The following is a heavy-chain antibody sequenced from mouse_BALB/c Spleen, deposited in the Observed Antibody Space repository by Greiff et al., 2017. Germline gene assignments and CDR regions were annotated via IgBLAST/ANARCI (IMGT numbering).Heavy chain of an antibody. CDR3: ARAMITTGDFDY. CDR2: ISSGSSTI. CDR1: GFTFSSFG. D-gene: IGHD2-4*01. J-gene: IGHJ2*01. V-gene: IGHV5-17*02. Sequence: EVQGVESGGGLVQPGGSRKLSCAASGFTFSSFGMHWVRQAPEKGLEWVAYISSGSSTIYYADTVKGRFTISRDNPKNTLFLQMTSLRSEDTAMYYCARAMITTGDFDYWGQGTTLTGSS.